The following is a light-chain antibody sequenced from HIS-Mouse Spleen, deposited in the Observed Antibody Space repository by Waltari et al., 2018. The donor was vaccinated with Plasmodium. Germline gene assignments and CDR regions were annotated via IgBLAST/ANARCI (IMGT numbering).Light chain of an antibody. CDR3: CSYAGSSTFVV. J-gene: IGLJ2*01. Sequence: QSALTQPASVSGSPGQSITISCTGTRRDVGSYNLVSWYQQHPGKATKLMIYEGSKRPSGVSNRFSGSKSGNTASLTISGLQAEDEADYYCCSYAGSSTFVVFGGGTKLTVL. V-gene: IGLV2-23*03. CDR1: RRDVGSYNL. CDR2: EGS.